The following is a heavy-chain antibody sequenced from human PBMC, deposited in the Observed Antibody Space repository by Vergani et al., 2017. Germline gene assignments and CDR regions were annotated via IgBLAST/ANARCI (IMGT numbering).Heavy chain of an antibody. CDR1: GFTFSSYS. J-gene: IGHJ1*01. D-gene: IGHD6-13*01. CDR2: ISSSSSTI. Sequence: EVQLVESGGGLVQPGGSLRLSCAASGFTFSSYSMNWVRQPPGKGLEWVSYISSSSSTIYDADSVKGRFTISRDNAKNSLYLKMNSLRAEDTAVYYCASMREQPSSGYIRGYFQHWGQGTLVTVSS. V-gene: IGHV3-48*01. CDR3: ASMREQPSSGYIRGYFQH.